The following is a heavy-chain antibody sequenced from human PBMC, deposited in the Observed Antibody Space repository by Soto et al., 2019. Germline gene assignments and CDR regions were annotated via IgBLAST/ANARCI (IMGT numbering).Heavy chain of an antibody. D-gene: IGHD3-10*02. CDR1: GGSINSSRYY. J-gene: IGHJ6*02. CDR2: IYYSGST. Sequence: NPSETLALTCTVPGGSINSSRYYWGLIRQPPGKGLEWIGSIYYSGSTYYNPSLKSRVTISVDTSKNQFSLKLSSVTAADTAVYYCARHRGDCSGSYSVVWYYYGMDVSGQGTTVT. V-gene: IGHV4-39*01. CDR3: ARHRGDCSGSYSVVWYYYGMDV.